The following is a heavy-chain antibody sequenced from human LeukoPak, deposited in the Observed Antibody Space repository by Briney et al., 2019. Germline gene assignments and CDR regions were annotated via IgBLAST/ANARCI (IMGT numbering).Heavy chain of an antibody. J-gene: IGHJ4*02. D-gene: IGHD6-13*01. CDR2: ISGNGDTT. CDR3: AKGSAAGPGTFDR. Sequence: PGGSLRLSCAASGFTFSSYAMIWVRQAPGKGLEWVSVISGNGDTTYYADSVKGRFTISRDNSRNTVYLQMNSLRGDDTAVYYCAKGSAAGPGTFDRWGQGTLVTVSS. CDR1: GFTFSSYA. V-gene: IGHV3-23*01.